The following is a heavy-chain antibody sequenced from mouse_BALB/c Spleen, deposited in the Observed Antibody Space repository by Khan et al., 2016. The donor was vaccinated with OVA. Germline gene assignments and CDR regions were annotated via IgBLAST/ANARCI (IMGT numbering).Heavy chain of an antibody. J-gene: IGHJ1*01. D-gene: IGHD1-1*01. Sequence: EVQLQESGPGLVKPSQSLSLTCSVTGYSITSGYRWNWIRQFPGNKLVWMGYISYDGSNNYNPSLKNRISITRDTSKNQFFLKLNSVTTEDTATYYFTRGGAVVPYWYFDVWGAGTTVTVSS. CDR1: GYSITSGYR. CDR3: TRGGAVVPYWYFDV. V-gene: IGHV3-6*02. CDR2: ISYDGSN.